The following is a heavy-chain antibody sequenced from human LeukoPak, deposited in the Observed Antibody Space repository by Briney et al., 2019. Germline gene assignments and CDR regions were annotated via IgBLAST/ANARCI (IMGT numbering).Heavy chain of an antibody. CDR2: ISHSGST. Sequence: SGTLSLTCAVSGCSISSGGYSWSWLRQPPGKGLEWIGYISHSGSTYYNPSLKSRVTISVDRSKNQFSLKLSSVTAADTAVYYCARGGTVASYYYYTMDVWGQGTTVTVSS. D-gene: IGHD4-23*01. CDR1: GCSISSGGYS. J-gene: IGHJ6*02. V-gene: IGHV4-30-2*01. CDR3: ARGGTVASYYYYTMDV.